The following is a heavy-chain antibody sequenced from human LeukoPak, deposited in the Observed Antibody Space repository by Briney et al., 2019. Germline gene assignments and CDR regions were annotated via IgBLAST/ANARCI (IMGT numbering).Heavy chain of an antibody. J-gene: IGHJ5*02. CDR2: IYYSGST. D-gene: IGHD3-10*01. Sequence: SETLSLTCTVSGGSISSYYWSWIRQPPGKGLEWIGYIYYSGSTNYNPSLKSRVTISVDTSKNQFSLKLSSVTAADTAVYFCARDYGFGELYRWFDPWGQGTLVTVSS. V-gene: IGHV4-59*01. CDR1: GGSISSYY. CDR3: ARDYGFGELYRWFDP.